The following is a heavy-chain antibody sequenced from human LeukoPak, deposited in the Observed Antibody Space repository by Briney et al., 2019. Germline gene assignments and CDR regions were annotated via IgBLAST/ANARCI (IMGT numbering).Heavy chain of an antibody. CDR1: GYTFIGYY. V-gene: IGHV1-2*02. J-gene: IGHJ4*02. D-gene: IGHD5-24*01. CDR2: INPHSGGT. CDR3: AREGVIGDGYNFFDY. Sequence: ASVKVSCKASGYTFIGYYMHWVRQAPGQGLEWMGWINPHSGGTNSEQNFQGRVTMSRDTSISTVYMELSRLRSDDTALYYCAREGVIGDGYNFFDYWGQGTLVSVSS.